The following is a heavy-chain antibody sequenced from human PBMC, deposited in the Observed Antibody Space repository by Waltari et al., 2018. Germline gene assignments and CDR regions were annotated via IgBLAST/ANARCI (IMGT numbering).Heavy chain of an antibody. CDR3: ARDDSCSSTSCANYYYYYMDV. CDR1: GFTFSSYS. D-gene: IGHD2-2*01. J-gene: IGHJ6*03. Sequence: EVQLVESGGGLVQPGGSLRLSCAASGFTFSSYSMNWVRQAPGKGLEWVSYISSSSSTIYYADSVKGRFTISRDNAKNSLYLQMNSLRAEDTAVYYCARDDSCSSTSCANYYYYYMDVWGKGTTVTVSS. CDR2: ISSSSSTI. V-gene: IGHV3-48*04.